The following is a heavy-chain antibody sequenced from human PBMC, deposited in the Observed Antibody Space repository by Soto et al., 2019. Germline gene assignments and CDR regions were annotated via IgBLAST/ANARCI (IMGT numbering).Heavy chain of an antibody. CDR3: ARGDLKYSY. CDR2: INHSGST. V-gene: IGHV4-34*01. Sequence: QVQLQQWGAGLLKPSETLSLTCAVYGGSFSGYYWSWIRQPPGRGLEWIGEINHSGSTNYNPSLKSRPTISVDTSKNQLSLKLSSVTAADTALYYCARGDLKYSYWGQGTPVTVSS. CDR1: GGSFSGYY. J-gene: IGHJ4*02. D-gene: IGHD2-15*01.